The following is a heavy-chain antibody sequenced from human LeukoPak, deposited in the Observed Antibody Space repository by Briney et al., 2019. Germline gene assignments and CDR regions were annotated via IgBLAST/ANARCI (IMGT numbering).Heavy chain of an antibody. CDR1: GHSFTSYW. CDR2: IYPGDSDT. Sequence: GESLKISCKGSGHSFTSYWIGWVRQTPGKGLEWMGIIYPGDSDTRYSPSFQGQVTISADKSISTAYLQWSSLKASDTAMYYCARRSGSYYDSSGHYAYWGQGTLVTVSS. V-gene: IGHV5-51*01. D-gene: IGHD3-22*01. J-gene: IGHJ4*02. CDR3: ARRSGSYYDSSGHYAY.